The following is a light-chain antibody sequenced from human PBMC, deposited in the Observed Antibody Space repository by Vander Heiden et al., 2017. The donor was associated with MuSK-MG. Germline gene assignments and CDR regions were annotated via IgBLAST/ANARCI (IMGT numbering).Light chain of an antibody. V-gene: IGKV3-20*01. CDR3: QQYGSSPRT. CDR1: QSVSSSY. Sequence: EIVLTQSAGTLSLSTGERATLSCRASQSVSSSYLAWYQPKPGQAPRILIYGASSRATGIPDRFSGSGSGTDFTLTISRLEPEDFAVYYCQQYGSSPRTFGQGTKVEIK. J-gene: IGKJ1*01. CDR2: GAS.